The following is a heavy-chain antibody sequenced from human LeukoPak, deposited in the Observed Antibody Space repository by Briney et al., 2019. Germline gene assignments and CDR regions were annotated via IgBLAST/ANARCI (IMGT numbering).Heavy chain of an antibody. CDR1: GYTFTSYA. CDR3: ARAYQSHYYYYMDV. V-gene: IGHV1-3*03. CDR2: INAGNGNT. Sequence: ASVKVSCKASGYTFTSYAMHWVRQAPRQRLEWMGWINAGNGNTKYSQEFQGRVTITRDTSASTAYMELSSLRSEDMAVYYCARAYQSHYYYYMDVWGKGTTVTVSS. J-gene: IGHJ6*03.